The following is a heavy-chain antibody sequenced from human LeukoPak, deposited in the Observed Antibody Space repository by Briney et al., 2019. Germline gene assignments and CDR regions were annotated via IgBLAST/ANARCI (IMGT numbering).Heavy chain of an antibody. J-gene: IGHJ4*02. D-gene: IGHD3-3*01. CDR1: GGSISSYY. V-gene: IGHV4-59*01. CDR2: IYYSGST. Sequence: SETLSLTCTVSGGSISSYYWSWIRQPPGKGLEWIGYIYYSGSTNYNPSLKSQVTISVDTSKNQFSLKLSSVTASDTAVYYCARGDVNDFWSGYYTVVWGQGTLVTVSS. CDR3: ARGDVNDFWSGYYTVV.